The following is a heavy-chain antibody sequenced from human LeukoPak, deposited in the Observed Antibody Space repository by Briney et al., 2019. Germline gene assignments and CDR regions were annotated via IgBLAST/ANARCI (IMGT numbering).Heavy chain of an antibody. CDR1: GGSLSSFY. CDR2: IYYSGST. J-gene: IGHJ3*02. CDR3: ARHSGSRDGFDI. Sequence: PSETLTLTCTVSGGSLSSFYWSWIQQPPGKGLEWIGYIYYSGSTNYNPSLKSRVTISVDTSKNQFSLKLSSVTAADTAVYYCARHSGSRDGFDIWGQGTMVTVSS. V-gene: IGHV4-59*08. D-gene: IGHD1-26*01.